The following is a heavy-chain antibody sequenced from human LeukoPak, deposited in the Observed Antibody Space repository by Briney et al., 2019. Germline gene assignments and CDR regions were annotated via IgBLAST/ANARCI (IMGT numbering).Heavy chain of an antibody. J-gene: IGHJ3*02. D-gene: IGHD5-12*01. CDR2: IRSKANSYAT. CDR1: GFTFSGSA. V-gene: IGHV3-73*01. Sequence: GGSLRLSCAASGFTFSGSAMHWVRQASGKGLEWVGRIRSKANSYATAYAASVKGRFTISRDDSKNAAYLQMNSLKTEDTAVYYCTTGYVVTSDAFDIWGQGTMVTVSS. CDR3: TTGYVVTSDAFDI.